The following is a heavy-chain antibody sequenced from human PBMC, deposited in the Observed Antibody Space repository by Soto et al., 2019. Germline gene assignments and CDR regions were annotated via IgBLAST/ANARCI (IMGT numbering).Heavy chain of an antibody. CDR3: AWHIAVSGTRGFDH. Sequence: QVQLQESGPGLMKPSGTLSLTCAVSGGSITSNWWSWVRQPPGQGLEWIAEIFHTGSANYNPALMSRLTISMDKFKNQLSLNLNSVTAADTAVYYCAWHIAVSGTRGFDHWGQGTLVTVSS. CDR1: GGSITSNW. D-gene: IGHD2-21*01. CDR2: IFHTGSA. J-gene: IGHJ4*02. V-gene: IGHV4-4*02.